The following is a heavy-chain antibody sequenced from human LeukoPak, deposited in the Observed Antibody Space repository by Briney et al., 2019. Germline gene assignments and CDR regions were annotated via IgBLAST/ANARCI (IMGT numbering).Heavy chain of an antibody. J-gene: IGHJ4*02. CDR3: ARDPSSDRFQYFDQ. D-gene: IGHD6-19*01. V-gene: IGHV3-21*01. CDR1: GFSITSYG. CDR2: ISTTYSDI. Sequence: PGESLRLSCRASGFSITSYGMNWVRQAPGKGLEWVSYISTTYSDIYYADSVKGRFTMSRDNANNSLYLQMDSLTVEDTAVYYCARDPSSDRFQYFDQWGQGVLVTVSS.